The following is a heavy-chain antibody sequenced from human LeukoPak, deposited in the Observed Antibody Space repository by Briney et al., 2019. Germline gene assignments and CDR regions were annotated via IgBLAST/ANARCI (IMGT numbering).Heavy chain of an antibody. Sequence: PGGSLRLSCAASGFTFDDYAMHWVRQAPGKGLKWVPGISWNSGSIGYADSVKGRFNTSRDNAKNSLYLQMNSLRAEDMAWYYCAKGNYGGNQEYSQHWGQGTLVTVSS. CDR3: AKGNYGGNQEYSQH. CDR2: ISWNSGSI. D-gene: IGHD4-23*01. CDR1: GFTFDDYA. V-gene: IGHV3-9*03. J-gene: IGHJ1*01.